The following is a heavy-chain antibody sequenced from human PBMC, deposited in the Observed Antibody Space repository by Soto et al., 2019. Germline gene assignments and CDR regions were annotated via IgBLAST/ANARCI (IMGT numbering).Heavy chain of an antibody. V-gene: IGHV3-23*01. D-gene: IGHD6-13*01. CDR1: GFTFSSYA. CDR3: AKNGRAAAMYNWFDP. Sequence: EVQLLESGGGLVQPGGSLRLSCTGSGFTFSSYARNWVRQAPGKGLECVSTISGSGGTTYYADSVKGRFTISRDNSKNTLYLQMSSLRAEDTAVYYCAKNGRAAAMYNWFDPWGQGTLVTVSS. CDR2: ISGSGGTT. J-gene: IGHJ5*02.